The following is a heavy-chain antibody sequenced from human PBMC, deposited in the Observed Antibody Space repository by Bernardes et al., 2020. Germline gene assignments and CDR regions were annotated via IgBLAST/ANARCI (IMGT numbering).Heavy chain of an antibody. CDR3: ARDRYGDYCTDY. CDR1: GFTFGTYS. V-gene: IGHV3-21*01. J-gene: IGHJ4*02. CDR2: IGSSSSYI. Sequence: GGSLRLSCAASGFTFGTYSMNWVRQAPGKGLEWVSSIGSSSSYIYYADSVKGRFTISRDNAKNSLYLQMNSLRAEDTAVYYCARDRYGDYCTDYWGQGTLVTVSS. D-gene: IGHD4-17*01.